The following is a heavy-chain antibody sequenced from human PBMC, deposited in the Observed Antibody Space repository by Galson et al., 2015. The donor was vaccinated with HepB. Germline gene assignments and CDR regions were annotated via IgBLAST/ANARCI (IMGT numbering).Heavy chain of an antibody. Sequence: SVKVSCKASGYTFTNYAMHWVRQAPGQRLEWMGWTNAGNGNTKYSQKFRGRVTITRDTSASTAYMELSSLRSEDTAVYYCARDGGYCSGGSCYSYNWFDPWGQGTLVTVSS. CDR2: TNAGNGNT. V-gene: IGHV1-3*01. CDR1: GYTFTNYA. D-gene: IGHD2-15*01. J-gene: IGHJ5*02. CDR3: ARDGGYCSGGSCYSYNWFDP.